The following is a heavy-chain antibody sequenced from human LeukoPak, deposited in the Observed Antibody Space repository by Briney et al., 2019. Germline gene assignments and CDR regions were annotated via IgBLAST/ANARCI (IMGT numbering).Heavy chain of an antibody. CDR3: AKVPTKSRYYYDSSGYYFFDY. CDR2: ISGSGGST. Sequence: GGSLRLSCAASGFTFSSYAMSWVRQAPGKGLEWVSAISGSGGSTYYADSVKGRFTISRDNSKNTLYLQMNSLRAEDTAVYYCAKVPTKSRYYYDSSGYYFFDYWGQGTLVTVSS. V-gene: IGHV3-23*01. CDR1: GFTFSSYA. D-gene: IGHD3-22*01. J-gene: IGHJ4*02.